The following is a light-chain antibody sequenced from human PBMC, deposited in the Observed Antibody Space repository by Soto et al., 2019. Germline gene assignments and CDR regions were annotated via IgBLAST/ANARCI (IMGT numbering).Light chain of an antibody. J-gene: IGKJ1*01. CDR3: QQYNDWPS. CDR2: AAS. CDR1: QSVSSN. Sequence: VMTDSRATLWMSAGERESVDRRASQSVSSNLAWYQQKPGQAPRLLIYAASTRAAGIPARFRGSGSGTQLTLTISSLQSEDFAVYYCQQYNDWPSFGQGTKVEIK. V-gene: IGKV3-15*01.